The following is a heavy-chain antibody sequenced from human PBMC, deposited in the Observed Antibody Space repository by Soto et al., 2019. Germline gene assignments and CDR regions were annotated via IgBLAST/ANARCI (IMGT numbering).Heavy chain of an antibody. Sequence: SVKVSCKASGGTFSSHAISWVRQAPGQGLEWMGRIIPILDIANYAQKFQGKVTITADKSTSTAYMELSSLRSDDTAVYYCARGTISVADPFDSWGQGTLVTVSS. J-gene: IGHJ4*02. CDR2: IIPILDIA. CDR3: ARGTISVADPFDS. D-gene: IGHD6-19*01. CDR1: GGTFSSHA. V-gene: IGHV1-69*04.